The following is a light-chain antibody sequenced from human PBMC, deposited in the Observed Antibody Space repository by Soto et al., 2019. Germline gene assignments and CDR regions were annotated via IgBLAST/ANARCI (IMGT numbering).Light chain of an antibody. V-gene: IGKV1D-16*01. Sequence: DIQMTQSPSSVSASVGDRVTITCRASQGISTWLAWYQQKPGKAPNLLIYSASTLQSGVPSRFSGSGSGTDFTLTISSLQPDDFATYYCQQYNSYPVTFGGGTKVEIK. J-gene: IGKJ4*01. CDR1: QGISTW. CDR2: SAS. CDR3: QQYNSYPVT.